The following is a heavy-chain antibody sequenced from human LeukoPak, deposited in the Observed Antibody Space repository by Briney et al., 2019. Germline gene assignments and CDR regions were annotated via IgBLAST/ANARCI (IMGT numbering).Heavy chain of an antibody. J-gene: IGHJ3*02. Sequence: GGSLRLPCAASGFTFSDYWMHWVRQVPGKGLVWVSRINSDGSSTSYADSVKGRFTISRDNAKNTLYLQMNSQRVEDTALYYCAREEITVTDAFDIWGHGTMVTVSS. CDR1: GFTFSDYW. CDR3: AREEITVTDAFDI. CDR2: INSDGSST. D-gene: IGHD4-17*01. V-gene: IGHV3-74*01.